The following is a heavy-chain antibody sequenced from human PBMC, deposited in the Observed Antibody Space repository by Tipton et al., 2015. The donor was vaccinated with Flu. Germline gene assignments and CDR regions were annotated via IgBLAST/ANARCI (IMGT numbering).Heavy chain of an antibody. CDR2: INHSGST. Sequence: LRLSCAVYGGSFSGYYWSWIRQPPGKGLEWIGEINHSGSTNYNPSLKSRVTISVDTSKNQFSLKLSSVTAADTAVYYCARGIRSDSTRRHIVVVPAARRGAFDIWGQGTMVTVSS. J-gene: IGHJ3*02. CDR1: GGSFSGYY. D-gene: IGHD2-2*01. V-gene: IGHV4-34*01. CDR3: ARGIRSDSTRRHIVVVPAARRGAFDI.